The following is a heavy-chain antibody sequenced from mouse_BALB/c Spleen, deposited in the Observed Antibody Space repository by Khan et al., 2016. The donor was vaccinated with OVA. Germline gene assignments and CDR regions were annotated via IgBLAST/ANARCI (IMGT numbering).Heavy chain of an antibody. J-gene: IGHJ2*01. V-gene: IGHV1S56*01. CDR3: ARGYYGYLDF. CDR1: GYTFTSYY. D-gene: IGHD1-1*01. Sequence: QVQLKQSGPELVKPGASVKMSCKASGYTFTSYYIHWVKQRPGQGLEWIGWISPGDGSTKYNEKFKDKTTLTADKSSSTAYMLLSSLTSEDSEIYFCARGYYGYLDFWGQGTTLTVSS. CDR2: ISPGDGST.